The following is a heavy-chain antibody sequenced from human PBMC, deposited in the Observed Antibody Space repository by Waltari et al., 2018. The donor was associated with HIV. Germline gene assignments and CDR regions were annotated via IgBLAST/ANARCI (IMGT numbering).Heavy chain of an antibody. J-gene: IGHJ4*02. D-gene: IGHD1-26*01. V-gene: IGHV1-2*02. Sequence: QVQLVQSGAEVKKPGASVKVSCKASGYTFTDYYIHWVRRAPGQGLEWMGWINLKTCGTNYAQTFQGRVSMTRASSINTAFMELYRLRFDDTAIYYCARDGDVGSTDYWGQGTLVTVSS. CDR1: GYTFTDYY. CDR3: ARDGDVGSTDY. CDR2: INLKTCGT.